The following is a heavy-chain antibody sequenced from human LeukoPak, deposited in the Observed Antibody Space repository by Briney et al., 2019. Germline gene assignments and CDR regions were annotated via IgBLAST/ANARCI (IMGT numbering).Heavy chain of an antibody. D-gene: IGHD4-11*01. J-gene: IGHJ4*02. CDR3: ARVVDHDYSDYYLDY. CDR1: GFTVSSSD. Sequence: PGGSLRLSCAASGFTVSSSDMSWVRQAPGKGLEWVSVVYSGGSPYYADSVKGRFTISRDNSKNTLYLQMNSLRAEDTAVYYCARVVDHDYSDYYLDYWGQGTLVTVSS. V-gene: IGHV3-53*01. CDR2: VYSGGSP.